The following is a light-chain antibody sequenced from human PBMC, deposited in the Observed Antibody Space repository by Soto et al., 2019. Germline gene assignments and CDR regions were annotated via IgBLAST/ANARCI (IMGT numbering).Light chain of an antibody. CDR2: GAS. V-gene: IGKV3-11*01. CDR1: QSVSSY. CDR3: QKYGTFWT. Sequence: EIVLTQSPATLSLSPGERATLSCRASQSVSSYLAWYQQKPGQAPRLLIHGASTRAPGVPARFSGSGSGTDFTLTIRRLEPDDFAVYYCQKYGTFWTFGQGTKVDIK. J-gene: IGKJ1*01.